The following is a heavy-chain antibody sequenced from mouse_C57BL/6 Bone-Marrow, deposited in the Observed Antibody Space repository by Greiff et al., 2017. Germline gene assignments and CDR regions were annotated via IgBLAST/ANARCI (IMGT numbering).Heavy chain of an antibody. D-gene: IGHD6-1*01. CDR1: GFTFSSYG. Sequence: EVQLVESGGDLVKPGGSLKLSCAASGFTFSSYGMSWVRQTPDKRLEWVATISSGGSYTYYPDSVKGRFTISRDNAKNTLYLQMSSLKSEDTAMYYCARHEASYFDYWGQGTTLTVSS. J-gene: IGHJ2*01. V-gene: IGHV5-6*01. CDR3: ARHEASYFDY. CDR2: ISSGGSYT.